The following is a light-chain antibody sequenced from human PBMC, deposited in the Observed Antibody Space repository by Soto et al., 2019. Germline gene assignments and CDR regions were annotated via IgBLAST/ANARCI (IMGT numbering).Light chain of an antibody. Sequence: DIQMTQSPSTLSASVGDRVTMTWRASQSVSRWLAWYQQKPGKAPKLLIYDASSLNSGVPSRFSGSQSGTEFTLTITSLLPDDFATYFCQQYSSYSLPTFGGGTKVDIK. CDR2: DAS. J-gene: IGKJ4*01. CDR1: QSVSRW. V-gene: IGKV1-5*01. CDR3: QQYSSYSLPT.